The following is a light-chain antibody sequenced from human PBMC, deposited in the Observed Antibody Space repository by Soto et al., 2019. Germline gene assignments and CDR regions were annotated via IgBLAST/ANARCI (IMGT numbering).Light chain of an antibody. CDR1: ISDVGGYDF. J-gene: IGLJ2*01. CDR3: TSYSSSSPVL. CDR2: EVT. V-gene: IGLV2-14*01. Sequence: QSVLTQPASVSGSPGQSITISCTGTISDVGGYDFVSWYQQHPGKAPKLLIFEVTNRPSGVSGRFSGSKSGITASLSISGLQPEDEADYYCTSYSSSSPVLFGGGTKLTVL.